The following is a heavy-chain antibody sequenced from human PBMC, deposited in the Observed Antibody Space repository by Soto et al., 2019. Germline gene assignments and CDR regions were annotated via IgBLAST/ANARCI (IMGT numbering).Heavy chain of an antibody. CDR1: GFTCSNAW. V-gene: IGHV3-15*01. J-gene: IGHJ4*02. CDR3: TTDDPINRN. Sequence: GWSLRLSCAASGFTCSNAWMSWVRQAPGKGLEWVGRIKSKVDSATTDYAAPVKGRFSISRDDSRSTLYLQMNSLKIEDTAVYYCTTDDPINRNWGQGTLVTASS. CDR2: IKSKVDSATT.